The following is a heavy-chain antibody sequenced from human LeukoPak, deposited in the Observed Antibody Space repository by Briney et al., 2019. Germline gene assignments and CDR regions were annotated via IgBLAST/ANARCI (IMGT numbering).Heavy chain of an antibody. Sequence: APVKVSCKASGYTFTSYDINWVRQATGQGLEWMGWMNPNSGNTGYAQKFQGRVTMTRNTSISTAYMELSSLRSEDTAVYYCARGHRNYGSGSLHNWFDPWGQGTLVTVSS. J-gene: IGHJ5*02. CDR1: GYTFTSYD. CDR2: MNPNSGNT. D-gene: IGHD3-10*01. CDR3: ARGHRNYGSGSLHNWFDP. V-gene: IGHV1-8*01.